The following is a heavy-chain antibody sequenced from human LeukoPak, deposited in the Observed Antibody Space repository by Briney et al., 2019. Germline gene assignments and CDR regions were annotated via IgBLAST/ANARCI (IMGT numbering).Heavy chain of an antibody. CDR3: GRELDWLPTLDY. D-gene: IGHD3-9*01. J-gene: IGHJ4*02. CDR1: GFTFSSYE. V-gene: IGHV3-48*03. CDR2: ISSSGSTI. Sequence: LPGGSLRLSCAASGFTFSSYEMNWVRQAPGKGMEWVSYISSSGSTIYYADSVKGRFTISRDNAKNSLYLQMNSLRAEDTAVYYCGRELDWLPTLDYWGQGTLVTVSS.